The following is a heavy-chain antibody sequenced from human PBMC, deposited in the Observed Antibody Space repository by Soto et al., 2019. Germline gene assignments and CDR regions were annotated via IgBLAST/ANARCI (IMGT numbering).Heavy chain of an antibody. V-gene: IGHV3-74*01. CDR2: INSDGSST. CDR3: ARAGYSIGWYYDYFDY. J-gene: IGHJ4*02. D-gene: IGHD6-19*01. CDR1: GFTFSTYS. Sequence: EVQLVESGGGLVQPGGSLRLSCAASGFTFSTYSMHWVRQAPGKGLVWVSRINSDGSSTSYADSVKGRFTISRDNAKNTLYLQMNSLRAEDTAVYYCARAGYSIGWYYDYFDYWGQGTLVTVSS.